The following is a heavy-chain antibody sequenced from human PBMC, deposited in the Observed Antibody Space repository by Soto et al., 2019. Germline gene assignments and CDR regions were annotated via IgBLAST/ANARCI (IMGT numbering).Heavy chain of an antibody. CDR2: INQDGSER. CDR3: LGSGSYSL. D-gene: IGHD3-10*01. J-gene: IGHJ4*02. V-gene: IGHV3-7*01. Sequence: EVQLVESGGGLVQPGGSLRLSCVVSGFTFSNYWMHWVRQAPGKGLECVANINQDGSERYYVDSVKGRFTISRDNAKNSLYLQMNSLRAEDTAVYYCLGSGSYSLWGQGTLVTVSS. CDR1: GFTFSNYW.